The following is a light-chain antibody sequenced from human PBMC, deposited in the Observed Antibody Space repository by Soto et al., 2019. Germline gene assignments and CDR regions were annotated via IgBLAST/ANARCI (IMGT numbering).Light chain of an antibody. CDR3: LQDYSYPRT. V-gene: IGKV1-6*01. Sequence: TITCRASHAIRTDLGWYQQTPGKAPKLLISGASRLQSGVPSRFSGSGSGAEFTLTISSLQPEDSATYYCLQDYSYPRTFGQGTKWIS. CDR2: GAS. CDR1: HAIRTD. J-gene: IGKJ1*01.